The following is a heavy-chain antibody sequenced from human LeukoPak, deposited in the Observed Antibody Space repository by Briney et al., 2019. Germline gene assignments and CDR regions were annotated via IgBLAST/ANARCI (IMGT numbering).Heavy chain of an antibody. CDR2: INHSGST. D-gene: IGHD3-10*01. CDR3: ARGVGDVLLWFGVADPGENYYYYMDV. Sequence: SETLSLTCAVYGGSFSGYYWSWIRQPPGKGLEWIGEINHSGSTNYNPSLKSRVTISVDTSKNQFSLKLSSVTPEDTAVYYCARGVGDVLLWFGVADPGENYYYYMDVWGKGTTVTVSS. J-gene: IGHJ6*03. CDR1: GGSFSGYY. V-gene: IGHV4-34*01.